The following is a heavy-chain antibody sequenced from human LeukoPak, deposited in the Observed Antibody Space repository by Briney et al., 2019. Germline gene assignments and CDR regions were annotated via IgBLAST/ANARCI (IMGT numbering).Heavy chain of an antibody. CDR2: ISSSSSPI. Sequence: PGGSLRLSCAASGFTFSTSSMNWVRQAPGKGLEWVSYISSSSSPIYLADSVKGRFTVSRDNAKNSLYLQMNSLRVEDTAVYYCARDPGVRYFDRDAFDIWGQGTLVTVSS. J-gene: IGHJ3*02. V-gene: IGHV3-48*04. CDR1: GFTFSTSS. D-gene: IGHD3-9*01. CDR3: ARDPGVRYFDRDAFDI.